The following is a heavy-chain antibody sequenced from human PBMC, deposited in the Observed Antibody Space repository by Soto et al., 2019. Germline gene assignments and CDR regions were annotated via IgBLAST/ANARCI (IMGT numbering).Heavy chain of an antibody. Sequence: QVQLVQSGAEVKKPGASVKVSCKASGYTFTSYAMHWVRQAPGQRLEWMGWINAGNGNTKYSQKFQGRVTITRDTSESTAYMELSSLRSEDTAVYYCARDLDRGGYYYWGQGTLVTVSS. CDR1: GYTFTSYA. V-gene: IGHV1-3*01. CDR3: ARDLDRGGYYY. D-gene: IGHD3-22*01. J-gene: IGHJ4*02. CDR2: INAGNGNT.